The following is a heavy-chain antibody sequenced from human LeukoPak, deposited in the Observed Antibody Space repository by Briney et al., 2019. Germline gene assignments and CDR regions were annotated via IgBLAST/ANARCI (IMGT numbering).Heavy chain of an antibody. CDR2: INWNGDTT. CDR1: GFTFDNHG. CDR3: AELGITMIGGV. J-gene: IGHJ6*04. D-gene: IGHD3-10*02. V-gene: IGHV3-20*04. Sequence: GSLILSCAASGFTFDNHGMSWVRQVPGKGLEWVSSINWNGDTTAYEDSVKGRFTISRDNAKNSLYLQMNSLRAEDTAVYYCAELGITMIGGVWGKGTTVTISS.